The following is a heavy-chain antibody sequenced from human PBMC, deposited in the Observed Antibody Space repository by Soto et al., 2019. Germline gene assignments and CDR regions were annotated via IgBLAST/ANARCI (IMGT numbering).Heavy chain of an antibody. CDR3: ARAAGYSFGPDS. CDR2: ISYDGSKI. Sequence: QVQLVESGGGVVQPGRSLRLSCAASGFTFSNYAIHWVRLAPGKGLEWVTVISYDGSKIYYADSVKGRFTISRDNSKNSVYLQMNRLRADDTAVYYCARAAGYSFGPDSWGQGTLLTVSS. J-gene: IGHJ5*02. D-gene: IGHD5-18*01. CDR1: GFTFSNYA. V-gene: IGHV3-30-3*01.